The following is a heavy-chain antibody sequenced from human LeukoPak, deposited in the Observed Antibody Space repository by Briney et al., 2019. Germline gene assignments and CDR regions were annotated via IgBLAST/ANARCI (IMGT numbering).Heavy chain of an antibody. D-gene: IGHD3-10*01. J-gene: IGHJ4*02. CDR2: ISGSGDNT. CDR1: GFTFSSHD. CDR3: ARSPGGSYYGSGSSYCDY. V-gene: IGHV3-23*01. Sequence: GGSLRLSCAASGFTFSSHDMSWVRQGPGKGLEWVSGISGSGDNTGYADSVKGRFTISRDNSKNTLYLQMNSLRAEDTAVYYCARSPGGSYYGSGSSYCDYWGQGTLVTVSS.